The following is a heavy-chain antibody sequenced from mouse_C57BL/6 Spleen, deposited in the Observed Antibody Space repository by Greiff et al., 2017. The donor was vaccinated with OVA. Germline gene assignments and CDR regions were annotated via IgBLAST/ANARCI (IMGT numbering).Heavy chain of an antibody. CDR3: ARNGPNDGYHAMDY. Sequence: VKLMESGPGLVAPSQSLSITCTVSGFSLTSYAISWVRQPPGKGLEWLGVIWTGGGTNYNSALKSRLSISKDNSKSQVFLKMNSLQTDDTARYYCARNGPNDGYHAMDYWGQGTSVTVSS. J-gene: IGHJ4*01. D-gene: IGHD2-3*01. CDR2: IWTGGGT. CDR1: GFSLTSYA. V-gene: IGHV2-9-1*01.